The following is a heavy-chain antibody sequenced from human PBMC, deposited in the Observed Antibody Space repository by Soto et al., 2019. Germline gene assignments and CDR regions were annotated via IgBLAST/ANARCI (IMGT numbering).Heavy chain of an antibody. D-gene: IGHD6-19*01. CDR3: AKYASGRYYFDS. CDR1: GGSISNYH. J-gene: IGHJ4*02. CDR2: MYYSGST. Sequence: SETLSLTCTVSGGSISNYHWGWIRQPPGKGLEWIGSMYYSGSTYYNPSLKSRVTISMDTSTNQFSLRLTAMTAADTAVYYCAKYASGRYYFDSWGQGTLVTVSS. V-gene: IGHV4-39*07.